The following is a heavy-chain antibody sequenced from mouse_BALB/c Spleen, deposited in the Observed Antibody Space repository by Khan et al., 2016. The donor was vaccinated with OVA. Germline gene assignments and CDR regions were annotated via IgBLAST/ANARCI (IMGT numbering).Heavy chain of an antibody. J-gene: IGHJ3*01. Sequence: EVALVESGGGLVKPGGSLKLSCAASGFTFSSFTMSWVRQTPEKRLEWVASISSGGDNTYYPDSVKGRFTISRDNAKHNLYLQLRSMRSEDTALYYCSRSNYGPFAYWGQGTLVTVSA. CDR2: ISSGGDNT. CDR3: SRSNYGPFAY. CDR1: GFTFSSFT. V-gene: IGHV5-9*03. D-gene: IGHD1-1*02.